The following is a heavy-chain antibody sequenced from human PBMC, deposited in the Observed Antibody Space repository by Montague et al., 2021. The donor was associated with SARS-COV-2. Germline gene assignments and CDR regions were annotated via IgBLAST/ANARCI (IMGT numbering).Heavy chain of an antibody. CDR3: ARLESTRGVIIRGAFHI. D-gene: IGHD3-10*01. Sequence: SETLSLTCSVSGDSINNSRYYWGCIRQPPGKGLEWIGTIYYSGSAXYNPSLKSRVTISVDTSKDQFSLKLNSVTATDTAVYYCARLESTRGVIIRGAFHIWGQGTKVTVSS. CDR1: GDSINNSRYY. CDR2: IYYSGSA. V-gene: IGHV4-39*01. J-gene: IGHJ3*02.